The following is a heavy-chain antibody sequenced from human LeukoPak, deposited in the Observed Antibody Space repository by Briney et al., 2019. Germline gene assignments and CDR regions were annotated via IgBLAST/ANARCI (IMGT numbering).Heavy chain of an antibody. CDR1: GGSISSYY. CDR3: ARARIAVAGILYYYYGMDV. J-gene: IGHJ6*02. V-gene: IGHV4-59*01. Sequence: PSETLSLTCTVAGGSISSYYWSWIRQPPGQGLEWIGYTYYSGSTNYNPSLKSRVTISVDTSKNQFSLKLSSVTAADTAVYYCARARIAVAGILYYYYGMDVWGQGTTVTVSS. D-gene: IGHD6-19*01. CDR2: TYYSGST.